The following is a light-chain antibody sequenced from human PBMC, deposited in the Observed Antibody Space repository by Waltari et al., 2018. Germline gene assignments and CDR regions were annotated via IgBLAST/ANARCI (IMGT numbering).Light chain of an antibody. Sequence: EIVLTQSPATLSFSPGERATLSCRASQRVSSYLAWYQQKPGQPPRLLIYDASNRATGITARFSSSGSGADFTLTISSLEPEDFAVYYCQRRSSRPHTFGGGTKVEIK. CDR3: QRRSSRPHT. CDR1: QRVSSY. V-gene: IGKV3-11*01. J-gene: IGKJ4*01. CDR2: DAS.